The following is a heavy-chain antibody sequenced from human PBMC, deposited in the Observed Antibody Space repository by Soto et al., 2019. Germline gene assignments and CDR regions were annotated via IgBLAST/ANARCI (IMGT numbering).Heavy chain of an antibody. CDR3: SRRAPEGFDP. CDR2: VYYSGST. Sequence: SETLSLTCDVSGGSFSDNYWTWIRQVPGKGLEWIGYVYYSGSTNYNPSLESRVTISVDTSKNHFSLKLDSVTAADTALYYCSRRAPEGFDPWGRGTLVTVSS. CDR1: GGSFSDNY. J-gene: IGHJ5*02. V-gene: IGHV4-59*08.